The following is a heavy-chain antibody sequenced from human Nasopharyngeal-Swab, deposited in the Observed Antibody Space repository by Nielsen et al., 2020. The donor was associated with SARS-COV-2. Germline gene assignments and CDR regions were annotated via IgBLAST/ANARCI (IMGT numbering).Heavy chain of an antibody. J-gene: IGHJ4*02. Sequence: GESLKISCAASGFTFSSYGMHWVRQAPGKGLEWVAVIWYDGSHKYYADSVKGRFTISRDNSKNTLCLQMNSLRAEDTAVYYCARDPAHEVYSSSWYYFEYWGQGALVTVSS. CDR3: ARDPAHEVYSSSWYYFEY. CDR2: IWYDGSHK. CDR1: GFTFSSYG. D-gene: IGHD6-13*01. V-gene: IGHV3-33*01.